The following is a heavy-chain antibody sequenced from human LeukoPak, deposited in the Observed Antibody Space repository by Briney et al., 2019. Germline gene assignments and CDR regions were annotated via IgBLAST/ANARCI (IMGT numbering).Heavy chain of an antibody. CDR2: IYYSGSS. CDR1: DDFISTYY. CDR3: ARFHISTGSFDF. V-gene: IGHV4-59*01. Sequence: SETLSLTCTVSDDFISTYYWVWIRQPPGKGLEWVGYIYYSGSSDYNPSLKSRVTISVDSSKNQFSLNLSSVTAADTAVYYCARFHISTGSFDFWGQGTLVTVSS. D-gene: IGHD3-9*01. J-gene: IGHJ4*02.